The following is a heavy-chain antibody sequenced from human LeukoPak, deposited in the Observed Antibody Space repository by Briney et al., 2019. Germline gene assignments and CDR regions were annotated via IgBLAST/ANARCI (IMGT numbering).Heavy chain of an antibody. D-gene: IGHD6-13*01. CDR1: GFTFNNYA. Sequence: QTGGSLRLSCAASGFTFNNYAMHWVRQAPGKGLEWVSGITWNSGTIHYADFVKGRFTISRDNAKNSLYLQMNSLRTDDTALYYCTKDITAGGLDYWGQGTLVTVSS. CDR3: TKDITAGGLDY. J-gene: IGHJ4*02. CDR2: ITWNSGTI. V-gene: IGHV3-9*01.